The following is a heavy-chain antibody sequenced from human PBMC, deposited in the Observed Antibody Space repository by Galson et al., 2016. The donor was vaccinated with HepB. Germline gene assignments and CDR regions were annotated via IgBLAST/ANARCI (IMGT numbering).Heavy chain of an antibody. J-gene: IGHJ5*02. V-gene: IGHV3-30*18. CDR1: GFTFTNYG. Sequence: SLRLSCAASGFTFTNYGMHWVRQAPGTGLEWVAVISKDGNNKEYGDSVKGRFTISRDNSKNTVFLQMSSLRVEDTAVYYCAKGTLSIWFDPRGQGTLVTVSS. CDR2: ISKDGNNK. CDR3: AKGTLSIWFDP.